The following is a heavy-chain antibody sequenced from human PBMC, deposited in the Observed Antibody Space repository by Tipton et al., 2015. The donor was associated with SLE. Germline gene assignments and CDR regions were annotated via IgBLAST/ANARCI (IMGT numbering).Heavy chain of an antibody. J-gene: IGHJ4*02. CDR1: GFTFANYA. Sequence: SLRLSCAVSGFTFANYALSWVRQAPGKGLVWVSSVSGSGQPTFYAASVKGRFTISRDNAKNSLYLQMNSLRAEDTAVYYCAKDLARYSGYEGLEYWGQGTLVTVSS. CDR3: AKDLARYSGYEGLEY. CDR2: VSGSGQPT. V-gene: IGHV3-23*01. D-gene: IGHD5-12*01.